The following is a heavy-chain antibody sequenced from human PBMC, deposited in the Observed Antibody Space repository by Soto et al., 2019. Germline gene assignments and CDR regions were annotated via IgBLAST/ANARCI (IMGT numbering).Heavy chain of an antibody. Sequence: SETLSLTCTVSGGSISSGDYYWSWIRHPPGKGLEWIGYIYYSGSTYYNPSLKSRVTISVDTSKNQFSLKLSSVTAADTAVYYCARDRGSQWLLPHFDYWGQGTLVTVSS. CDR3: ARDRGSQWLLPHFDY. CDR2: IYYSGST. D-gene: IGHD3-22*01. CDR1: GGSISSGDYY. V-gene: IGHV4-30-4*01. J-gene: IGHJ4*02.